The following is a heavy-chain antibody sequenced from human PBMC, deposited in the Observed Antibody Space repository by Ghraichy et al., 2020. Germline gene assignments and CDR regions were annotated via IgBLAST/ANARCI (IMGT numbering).Heavy chain of an antibody. J-gene: IGHJ6*02. Sequence: GGSLRLSCAASRFNFSNYAMTWVRQAPGKGLEWVSAISGSGGSTYYADSGKGRFTISRDNSKNTLYLQMNSLRAEDTAVYYCAKLFPRIVVVPAAGMDVWGQGNTVTVSS. CDR2: ISGSGGST. CDR3: AKLFPRIVVVPAAGMDV. V-gene: IGHV3-23*01. D-gene: IGHD2-2*01. CDR1: RFNFSNYA.